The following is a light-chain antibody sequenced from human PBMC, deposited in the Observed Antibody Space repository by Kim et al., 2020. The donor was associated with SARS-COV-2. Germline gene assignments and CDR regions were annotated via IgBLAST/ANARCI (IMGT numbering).Light chain of an antibody. CDR3: HQYNDWPPGDT. J-gene: IGKJ2*01. CDR1: QRVSST. CDR2: GAS. V-gene: IGKV3-15*01. Sequence: SPGESVPLAREASQRVSSTLAWYQHNPGQAPRLLICGASARATGFPARFSGGGSGTDFTLTISSLQSEDFALCYCHQYNDWPPGDTFGQGTKLEI.